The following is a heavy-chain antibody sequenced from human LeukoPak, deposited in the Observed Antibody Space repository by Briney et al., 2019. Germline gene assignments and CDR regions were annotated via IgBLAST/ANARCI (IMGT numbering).Heavy chain of an antibody. CDR2: IWYDGSNK. V-gene: IGHV3-33*01. CDR3: AAWGSGLDY. Sequence: GGSLRLSCAASGFAFSSYGMHWARQAPGKGLEWVAVIWYDGSNKYYADSVKGRFTVSRDNSKNTLYLQMNSLRAEDTAVYYCAAWGSGLDYWGQGTLVTVSS. CDR1: GFAFSSYG. D-gene: IGHD7-27*01. J-gene: IGHJ4*02.